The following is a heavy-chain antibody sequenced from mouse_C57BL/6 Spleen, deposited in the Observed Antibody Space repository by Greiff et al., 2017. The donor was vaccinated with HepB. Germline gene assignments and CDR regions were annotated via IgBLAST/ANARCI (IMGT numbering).Heavy chain of an antibody. CDR2: IYPGDGDT. D-gene: IGHD2-5*01. CDR1: GYAFSSSW. V-gene: IGHV1-82*01. CDR3: ARSGYSNPQTWFAY. J-gene: IGHJ3*01. Sequence: SGPELVKPGASVKISCKASGYAFSSSWMNWVKQRPGKGLEWIGRIYPGDGDTNYNGKFKGKATLTADKSSSTAYMQLTSLTSEDSAVYFCARSGYSNPQTWFAYWGQGTLVTVSA.